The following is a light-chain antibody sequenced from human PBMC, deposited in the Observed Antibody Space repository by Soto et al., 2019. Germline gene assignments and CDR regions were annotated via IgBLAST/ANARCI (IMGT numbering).Light chain of an antibody. J-gene: IGKJ4*01. CDR2: AAS. V-gene: IGKV1-39*01. CDR3: EQSYTTPLA. CDR1: QTISTY. Sequence: DIQMTQSPSSLSASVGDRVTITCRASQTISTYLNWYQQKPGKAPKLLIYAASSLQSGVPSRFSGSGSGTDFTLTINSLQPEDFAAYYCEQSYTTPLAFGGGTKLEIK.